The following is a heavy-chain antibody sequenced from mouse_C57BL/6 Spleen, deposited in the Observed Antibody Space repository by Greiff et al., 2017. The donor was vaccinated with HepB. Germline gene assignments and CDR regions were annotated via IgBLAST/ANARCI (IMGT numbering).Heavy chain of an antibody. J-gene: IGHJ1*03. V-gene: IGHV5-16*01. CDR2: INYDGSST. Sequence: EVQLVESEGGLVQPGSSMKLSCTASGFTFSDYYMAWVRQVPEKGLEWVANINYDGSSTYYLDSLKSRFIISRDNAKNILYLQMSSLKSEDTATYYCARVYDYDVGWYFDVWGTGTTVTVSS. CDR1: GFTFSDYY. D-gene: IGHD2-4*01. CDR3: ARVYDYDVGWYFDV.